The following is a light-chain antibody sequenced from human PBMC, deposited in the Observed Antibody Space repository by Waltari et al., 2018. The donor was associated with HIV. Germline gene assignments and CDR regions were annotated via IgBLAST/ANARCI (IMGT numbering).Light chain of an antibody. CDR2: GAF. V-gene: IGKV3-15*01. CDR3: QQYNNWPPGGFT. CDR1: QRVGTN. J-gene: IGKJ3*01. Sequence: EILMTQSPATLSVSPGERVTLSCRASQRVGTNLAWYQHKPGQAPRLLMYGAFTRATGVPERFSGRGAGTEFTLTSSSLQSVDFAIYYCQQYNNWPPGGFTFGPGTRVDLK.